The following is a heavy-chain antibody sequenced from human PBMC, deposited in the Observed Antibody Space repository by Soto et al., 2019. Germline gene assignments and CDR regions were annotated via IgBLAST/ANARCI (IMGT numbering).Heavy chain of an antibody. J-gene: IGHJ3*02. Sequence: GASVKVSCKASGYTFTSYAMLWVRQAPGQRLEWMGWINAGNGNTKYSQKFQGRVTITRDTSASTAYMELSSLRSEDTAVYYCARWGIYYDSSSYYPGTFDIWGQGTMVTVSS. CDR1: GYTFTSYA. CDR3: ARWGIYYDSSSYYPGTFDI. D-gene: IGHD3-22*01. V-gene: IGHV1-3*01. CDR2: INAGNGNT.